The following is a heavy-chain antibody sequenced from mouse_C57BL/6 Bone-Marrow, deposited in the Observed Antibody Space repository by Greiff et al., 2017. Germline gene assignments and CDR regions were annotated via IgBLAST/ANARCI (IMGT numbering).Heavy chain of an antibody. D-gene: IGHD1-1*01. CDR2: ISSGGSYT. CDR3: ARRYYGSSFYYAMDY. CDR1: GFTFSSYG. V-gene: IGHV5-6*01. Sequence: DVHLVESGGDLVKPGGSLKLSCAASGFTFSSYGMSWVRQTPDKRLEWVATISSGGSYTYYPDSVKGRFTISRDNAKNTLYLQMSSLKSEDTAMYYCARRYYGSSFYYAMDYWGQGTSVTVSS. J-gene: IGHJ4*01.